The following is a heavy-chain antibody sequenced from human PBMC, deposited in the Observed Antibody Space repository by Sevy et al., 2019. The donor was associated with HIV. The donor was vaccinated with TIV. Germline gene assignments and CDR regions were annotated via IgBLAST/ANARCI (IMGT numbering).Heavy chain of an antibody. J-gene: IGHJ6*02. CDR2: INPNSGGT. Sequence: ASVKVSCKASGYTFTGYYMHWVRQAPGQGLEWMGWINPNSGGTNNAQKFQGRVTMTRDTSISTAYMELSRLRSDDTAVYYCARWGIAVAAISTYYYYYGMDVWGQGTTVTVSS. D-gene: IGHD6-19*01. V-gene: IGHV1-2*02. CDR1: GYTFTGYY. CDR3: ARWGIAVAAISTYYYYYGMDV.